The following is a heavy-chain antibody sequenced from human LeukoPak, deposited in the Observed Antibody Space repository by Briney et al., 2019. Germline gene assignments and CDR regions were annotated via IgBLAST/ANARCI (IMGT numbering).Heavy chain of an antibody. Sequence: PGGSLRLSCATSGFTFSSYVMNWVRQAPGKGLEWVSSISGSGGSTYYADSVKGRFTISRDNSKNTLYLQMSSLRAEGTAVYYCAKGSSSDCINFWGQGTLVTVSS. CDR2: ISGSGGST. D-gene: IGHD6-19*01. CDR1: GFTFSSYV. J-gene: IGHJ4*02. CDR3: AKGSSSDCINF. V-gene: IGHV3-23*01.